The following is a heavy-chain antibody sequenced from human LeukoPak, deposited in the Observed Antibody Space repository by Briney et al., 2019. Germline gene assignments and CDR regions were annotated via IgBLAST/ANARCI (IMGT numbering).Heavy chain of an antibody. CDR1: GYTFTNYG. CDR2: ISAYNGNR. Sequence: GASVKVSCKASGYTFTNYGISWVRQAPGQGLEWMGWISAYNGNRNYAKKGKGRVTMTTDTSTGTAYMELGSLRSDDTAVYYCARSLTSSGSYSDGGDYWGQGTLVTVSS. D-gene: IGHD1-26*01. J-gene: IGHJ4*02. CDR3: ARSLTSSGSYSDGGDY. V-gene: IGHV1-18*01.